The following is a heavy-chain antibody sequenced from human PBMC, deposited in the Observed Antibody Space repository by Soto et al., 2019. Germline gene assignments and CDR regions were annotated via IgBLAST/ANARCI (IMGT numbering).Heavy chain of an antibody. J-gene: IGHJ5*02. Sequence: VGSLRLSCAASGFNFSSYAMSWVRQAPGKGLEWVSAISGSGGSTYYADSVKGRFTISRDNSKNTLYLQMNSLRAEDTAVYYCAKRYYYDSSGYYYFPNLFDPWGQGTLVTVSS. D-gene: IGHD3-22*01. CDR3: AKRYYYDSSGYYYFPNLFDP. CDR2: ISGSGGST. V-gene: IGHV3-23*01. CDR1: GFNFSSYA.